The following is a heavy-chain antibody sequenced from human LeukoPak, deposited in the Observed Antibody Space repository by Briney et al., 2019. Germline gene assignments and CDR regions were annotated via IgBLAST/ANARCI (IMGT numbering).Heavy chain of an antibody. J-gene: IGHJ4*02. D-gene: IGHD3-16*01. CDR1: GFTFSSYA. CDR3: ARGGFLGPDY. Sequence: GGSLRLSCAASGFTFSSYAMTWVRQAPEKGLGWVSTISDSGGNTYYADSVAGRFTISRGNSRDTLYLQTNSLRADDTAVYFCARGGFLGPDYWGQGTLVTVSS. V-gene: IGHV3-23*01. CDR2: ISDSGGNT.